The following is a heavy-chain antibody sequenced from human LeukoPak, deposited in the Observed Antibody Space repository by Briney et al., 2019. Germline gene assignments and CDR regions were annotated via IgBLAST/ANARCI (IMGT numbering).Heavy chain of an antibody. D-gene: IGHD6-19*01. Sequence: GGSLRLSCVASGFTFSSYWMHWVRQAPGKGLVWVSRINGDGDTTRYADSVKGRFTISRDNAKNTLYLQMNSLTDEDTAVYYCARETVQSLDYWGQGTLLTV. J-gene: IGHJ4*02. V-gene: IGHV3-74*01. CDR3: ARETVQSLDY. CDR2: INGDGDTT. CDR1: GFTFSSYW.